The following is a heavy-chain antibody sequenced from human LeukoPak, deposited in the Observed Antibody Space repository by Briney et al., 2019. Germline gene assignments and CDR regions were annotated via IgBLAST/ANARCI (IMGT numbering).Heavy chain of an antibody. D-gene: IGHD1-26*01. V-gene: IGHV1-2*02. J-gene: IGHJ4*02. CDR2: INPNSGGT. CDR3: ARDTYGYYQEPGFDY. Sequence: VASVKVSCKASGYTFTGYYIHWVRQAPGQGLEWMGWINPNSGGTNYAQKFQGRVTMTRDTSISTAYMELRRLRSDDTAVYYCARDTYGYYQEPGFDYWGQGTPVTVSS. CDR1: GYTFTGYY.